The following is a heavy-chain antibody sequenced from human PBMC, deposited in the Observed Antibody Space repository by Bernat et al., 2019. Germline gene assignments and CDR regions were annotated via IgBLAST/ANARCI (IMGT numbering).Heavy chain of an antibody. J-gene: IGHJ5*02. CDR2: ISYDGSNK. Sequence: QVQLVESGGGVVQPGRSLRLSCAASGFTFSSYAMHWVRQAPGKGLEWVAVISYDGSNKYYADSVKGRFTISRDNSKNTLYLQMNSLRAEDTAVYYCARGGSYYSSYNWFDPWGQGTLVTVSS. V-gene: IGHV3-30*07. D-gene: IGHD1-26*01. CDR3: ARGGSYYSSYNWFDP. CDR1: GFTFSSYA.